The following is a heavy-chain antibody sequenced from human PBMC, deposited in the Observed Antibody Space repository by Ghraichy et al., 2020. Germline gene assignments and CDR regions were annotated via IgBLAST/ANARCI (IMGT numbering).Heavy chain of an antibody. V-gene: IGHV3-30*02. CDR3: AKDRSIAASYGMDV. CDR2: IRYDGSNK. J-gene: IGHJ6*02. Sequence: GGSLRLSCAASGFTFSSYGMHWVRQAPGKGLEWVAFIRYDGSNKYYADSVKGRFTISRDNSKNTLYLQMNSLRAEDTAVYYCAKDRSIAASYGMDVWGQGTTVTVSS. CDR1: GFTFSSYG. D-gene: IGHD6-6*01.